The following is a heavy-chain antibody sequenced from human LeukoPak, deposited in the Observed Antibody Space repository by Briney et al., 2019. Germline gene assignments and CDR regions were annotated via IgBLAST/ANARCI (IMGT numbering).Heavy chain of an antibody. V-gene: IGHV4-59*01. CDR2: IDYSGST. D-gene: IGHD2-15*01. CDR3: ARGRSVAATLYDI. J-gene: IGHJ3*02. CDR1: GVSINSYH. Sequence: LETLSLTCAVSGVSINSYHWSWIRQPPGKGLEWIGYIDYSGSTNTSPSLNSRVTLSVDTSKNQFSLRLSSVTAADTAVYYCARGRSVAATLYDIWGQGTRVTVSS.